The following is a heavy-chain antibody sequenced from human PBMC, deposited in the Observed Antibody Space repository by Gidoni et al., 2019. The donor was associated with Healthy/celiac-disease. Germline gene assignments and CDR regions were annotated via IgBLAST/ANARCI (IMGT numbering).Heavy chain of an antibody. D-gene: IGHD4-17*01. Sequence: QLQLQESGPGLVKPSETLSLTCTVSGGSISSSSYYWGWIRQPPGKGLEWIGSIYYSGSTYYNPSLKSRVTISVDTSKNQFSLKLSSVTAADTAVYYCAKFLATVTTQADAFDIWGQGTMVTVSS. V-gene: IGHV4-39*01. J-gene: IGHJ3*02. CDR3: AKFLATVTTQADAFDI. CDR2: IYYSGST. CDR1: GGSISSSSYY.